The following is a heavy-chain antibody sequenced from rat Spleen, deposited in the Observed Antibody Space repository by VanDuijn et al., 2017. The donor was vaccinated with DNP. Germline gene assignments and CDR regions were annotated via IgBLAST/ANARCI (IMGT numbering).Heavy chain of an antibody. CDR2: IISDGSRT. J-gene: IGHJ2*01. Sequence: EVQLVESGGGLVQPGRSLKLSCAASGFTFTNYGMAWVRQAPKKGLEWVATIISDGSRTYYRDSVKGRFTISRDNAKNTLYLQMDSLRSEDSATFYCITHNNYDCWGQGVMVTVSS. V-gene: IGHV5S10*01. D-gene: IGHD1-10*01. CDR3: ITHNNYDC. CDR1: GFTFTNYG.